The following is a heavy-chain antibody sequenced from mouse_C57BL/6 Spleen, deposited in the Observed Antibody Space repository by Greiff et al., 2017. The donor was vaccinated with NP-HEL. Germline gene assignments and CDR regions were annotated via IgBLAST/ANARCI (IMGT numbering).Heavy chain of an antibody. CDR3: ARSGNYGGVDY. V-gene: IGHV1-64*01. J-gene: IGHJ4*01. Sequence: VKLQQPGAELVKPGASVKLSCKASCYPFTSYWMHWVKQRPGQGLEWIGMIHPNSGSTNYNEKFKSKATLTVDKSSSTAYMQLSSLTSEDSAVYYCARSGNYGGVDYWGQGTSVTVSS. CDR2: IHPNSGST. D-gene: IGHD2-1*01. CDR1: CYPFTSYW.